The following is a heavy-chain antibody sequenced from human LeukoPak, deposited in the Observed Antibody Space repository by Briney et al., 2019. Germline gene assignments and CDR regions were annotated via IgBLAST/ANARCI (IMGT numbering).Heavy chain of an antibody. D-gene: IGHD1-26*01. Sequence: ASVKVSCKASGYTFTGYYMHWVRQAPGQGLEWMGWINPNSGGTNYAQKFQGRVTMTRDTSISTAYMELSRLRSDDTAVYYCATEQPQWSPYRDDYWGQGTLVTVYS. CDR3: ATEQPQWSPYRDDY. V-gene: IGHV1-2*02. J-gene: IGHJ4*02. CDR2: INPNSGGT. CDR1: GYTFTGYY.